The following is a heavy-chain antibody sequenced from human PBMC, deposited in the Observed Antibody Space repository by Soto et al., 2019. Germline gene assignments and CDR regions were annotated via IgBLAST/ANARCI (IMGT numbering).Heavy chain of an antibody. Sequence: SETLSLTCPVSGASISRYHWIWIRQPPGKGLEWIGYIYYSGSTNYNPSLKSRVTISVDTSKNQFSLKLSSVTAADTAVYYCARDDGRYCSGGSCPFDPWGQGTLVTVSS. V-gene: IGHV4-59*01. CDR2: IYYSGST. CDR3: ARDDGRYCSGGSCPFDP. J-gene: IGHJ5*02. CDR1: GASISRYH. D-gene: IGHD2-15*01.